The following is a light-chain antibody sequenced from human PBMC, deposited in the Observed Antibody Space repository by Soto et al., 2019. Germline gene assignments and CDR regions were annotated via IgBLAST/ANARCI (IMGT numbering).Light chain of an antibody. CDR2: AAS. V-gene: IGKV1-12*01. CDR1: QTISSW. J-gene: IGKJ5*01. CDR3: QQANSFPPT. Sequence: DIQMTQSPSTLSGSVGDRFTITCRASQTISSWLAWYQQKPGKAPKLLIYAASSLQSGVPSRFSGSGSGTDFTLTISSLQPEDFATYYCQQANSFPPTFGQGTRLEIK.